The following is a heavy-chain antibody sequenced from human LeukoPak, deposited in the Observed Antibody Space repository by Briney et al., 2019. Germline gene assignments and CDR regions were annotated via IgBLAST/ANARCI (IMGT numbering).Heavy chain of an antibody. V-gene: IGHV3-23*01. CDR1: GFTFTIYD. CDR2: ISGSGSST. CDR3: AKARYGDYSFDY. Sequence: PGGSLRLSCAASGFTFTIYDMSWVRQAPGKGLEWVSSISGSGSSTYYAESVKGRFTISRDNSKNTLYLQMNSLRAEDTAVYYCAKARYGDYSFDYWGHGTLVTVSS. D-gene: IGHD4-17*01. J-gene: IGHJ4*01.